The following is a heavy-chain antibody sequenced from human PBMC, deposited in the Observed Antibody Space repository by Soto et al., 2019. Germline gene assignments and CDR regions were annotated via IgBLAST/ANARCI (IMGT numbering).Heavy chain of an antibody. CDR2: IIPILGTA. Sequence: SVKVSCKASGGTFSSYAISWVRQAPGQGLEWMGGIIPILGTANYALKFQGRVTITADESTSTAYMELSSLRSEDTAVYYCARDTRYYYGSGSRDYYYGMDVWGQGTTVTVSS. D-gene: IGHD3-10*01. V-gene: IGHV1-69*13. CDR1: GGTFSSYA. CDR3: ARDTRYYYGSGSRDYYYGMDV. J-gene: IGHJ6*02.